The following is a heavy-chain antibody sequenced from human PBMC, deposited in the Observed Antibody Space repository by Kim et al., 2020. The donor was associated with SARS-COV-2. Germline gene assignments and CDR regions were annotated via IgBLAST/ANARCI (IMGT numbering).Heavy chain of an antibody. D-gene: IGHD3-10*01. CDR2: VNQDGSER. CDR1: EFTFSGYW. CDR3: TSVSRGDYMDV. Sequence: GGSLRLSCVVSEFTFSGYWMKWVRQVPGKGPEWVASVNQDGSERYYVDSVKGRFTISRDNAKNSLYLQMNSLRVEDTGVYFCTSVSRGDYMDVLGQGTTV. V-gene: IGHV3-7*01. J-gene: IGHJ6*02.